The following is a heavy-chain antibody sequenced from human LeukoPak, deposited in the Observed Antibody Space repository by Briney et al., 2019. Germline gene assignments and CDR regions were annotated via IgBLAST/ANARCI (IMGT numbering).Heavy chain of an antibody. D-gene: IGHD6-13*01. Sequence: GSSVKVSCKASGGTFSSYAISWVRQAPGQGLEWMGRIIPIFGKANYAQKFQGRVTITADKSTSTAYMELSSLRSEDTAVYYCARLVIAAAGPGDEAYYYYGMDVWGQGTTVTVSS. V-gene: IGHV1-69*04. J-gene: IGHJ6*02. CDR1: GGTFSSYA. CDR2: IIPIFGKA. CDR3: ARLVIAAAGPGDEAYYYYGMDV.